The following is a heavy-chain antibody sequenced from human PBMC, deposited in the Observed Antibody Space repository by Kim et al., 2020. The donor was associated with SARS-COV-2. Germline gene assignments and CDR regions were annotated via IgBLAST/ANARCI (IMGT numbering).Heavy chain of an antibody. V-gene: IGHV1-2*02. CDR2: INPNSGGT. D-gene: IGHD3-16*01. CDR1: GYTFTGYY. J-gene: IGHJ4*02. Sequence: ASVKVSCKASGYTFTGYYMHWVRQAPGQGLEWMGWINPNSGGTNYAQKFQGRVTMTRDTSISTAYMELSRLRSDVTAVYYCARDYDYVWGTLGYWGQGTLVTVSS. CDR3: ARDYDYVWGTLGY.